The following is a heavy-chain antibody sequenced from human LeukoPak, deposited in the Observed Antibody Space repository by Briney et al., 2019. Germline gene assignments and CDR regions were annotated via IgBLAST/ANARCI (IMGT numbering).Heavy chain of an antibody. CDR3: ARDGGGIVVVVAATTNYGMDV. J-gene: IGHJ6*02. Sequence: ASVKVSCKASGYTFTGYYMHWVRQAPGQRLEWMGWINAGNGNTKYSQKFQGRVTITRDTSASTAYMELSSLRSEDTAVYYCARDGGGIVVVVAATTNYGMDVWGQGTTVTVSS. V-gene: IGHV1-3*01. D-gene: IGHD2-15*01. CDR2: INAGNGNT. CDR1: GYTFTGYY.